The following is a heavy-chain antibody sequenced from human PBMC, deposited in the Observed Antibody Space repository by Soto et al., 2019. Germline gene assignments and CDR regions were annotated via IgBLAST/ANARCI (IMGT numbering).Heavy chain of an antibody. Sequence: QVQLQESGPGLVKPSETLSLTCTVSGGSVSSGSYYWSWIRQPPGKGLEWIGYIYYSGSTNYNPSLKSRLTISVDTSKNQFSLKLSSVTAADTAVYYCATRGSYSSSWYFAFDIWGQGTMVTVSS. J-gene: IGHJ3*02. D-gene: IGHD6-13*01. V-gene: IGHV4-61*01. CDR2: IYYSGST. CDR3: ATRGSYSSSWYFAFDI. CDR1: GGSVSSGSYY.